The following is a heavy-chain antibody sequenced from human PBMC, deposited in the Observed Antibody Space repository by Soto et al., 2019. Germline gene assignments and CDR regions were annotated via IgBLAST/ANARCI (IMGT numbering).Heavy chain of an antibody. V-gene: IGHV3-21*01. D-gene: IGHD6-13*01. CDR1: GFTFSSYS. J-gene: IGHJ4*02. CDR2: ISSSSSYI. Sequence: GGSLRLSCAASGFTFSSYSMNWVRQAPGKGLEWVSSISSSSSYIYYADSVKGRFTISRDNAKNSLYLQMNSLRAEDTAVHYCATSRPAAAPFDYWGQGTLVTVSS. CDR3: ATSRPAAAPFDY.